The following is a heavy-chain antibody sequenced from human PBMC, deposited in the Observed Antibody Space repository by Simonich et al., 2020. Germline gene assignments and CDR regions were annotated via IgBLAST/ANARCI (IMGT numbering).Heavy chain of an antibody. J-gene: IGHJ4*02. D-gene: IGHD1-1*01. Sequence: QVQLVQSGAEVKKAGASVKVSCKASGYTFTGYYMHWVGQAPGQGLGGLDRTNPNRSDTNKAKKFQCRATMTRDTSISTAYMELSRLRSDDTAVYYCARSSDLLNWNDGPYYWGQGTLVTVSS. V-gene: IGHV1-2*02. CDR2: TNPNRSDT. CDR1: GYTFTGYY. CDR3: ARSSDLLNWNDGPYY.